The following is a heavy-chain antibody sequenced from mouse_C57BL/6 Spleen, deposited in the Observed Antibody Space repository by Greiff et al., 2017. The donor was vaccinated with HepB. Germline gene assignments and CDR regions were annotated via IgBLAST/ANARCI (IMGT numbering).Heavy chain of an antibody. D-gene: IGHD2-4*01. CDR3: AMIDYSWYFDV. CDR1: GFTFSDYY. Sequence: EVKLMESEGGLVQPGSSIKLSCTASGFTFSDYYMAWVRQVPEKGLEWVANINYDGSSTYYLDSLKSRFIISRDNAKNILYLQMSSLKSEDTATYYCAMIDYSWYFDVWGTGTTVTVSS. V-gene: IGHV5-16*01. J-gene: IGHJ1*03. CDR2: INYDGSST.